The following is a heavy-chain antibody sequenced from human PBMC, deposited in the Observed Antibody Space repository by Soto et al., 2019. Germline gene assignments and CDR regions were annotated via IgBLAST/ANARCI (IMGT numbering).Heavy chain of an antibody. CDR1: GGSINSGGYC. CDR3: SRGILV. Sequence: QVQLQESGPGLVKPSQTLSLTCTVSGGSINSGGYCWSWIRQHPGKGLDWIGCISYGGSTCYNPSLKSRVTISVDTSKNQFSLKLTSVTAADTAMYYCSRGILVWGQGALITVSS. J-gene: IGHJ4*02. CDR2: ISYGGST. V-gene: IGHV4-31*03. D-gene: IGHD5-18*01.